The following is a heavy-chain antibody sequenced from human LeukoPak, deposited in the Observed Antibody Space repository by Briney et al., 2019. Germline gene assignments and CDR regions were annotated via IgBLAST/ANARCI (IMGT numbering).Heavy chain of an antibody. CDR2: IKSKTDGGTT. CDR1: GFTFSNAW. CDR3: TTGGGWYSSSWYGLESDY. D-gene: IGHD6-13*01. Sequence: GGSLRLSCAASGFTFSNAWMSWVRQAPGKGLEWVGRIKSKTDGGTTDYAAPVKGRFTISRDDSKNTLYLQMNSLKTEDTAVYYCTTGGGWYSSSWYGLESDYWGQGTLVTVSS. J-gene: IGHJ4*02. V-gene: IGHV3-15*01.